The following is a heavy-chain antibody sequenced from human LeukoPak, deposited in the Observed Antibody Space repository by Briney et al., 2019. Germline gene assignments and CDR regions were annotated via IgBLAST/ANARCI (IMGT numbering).Heavy chain of an antibody. CDR2: ISYDGSNK. J-gene: IGHJ4*02. CDR3: ARPAGAAAPLDY. Sequence: PGGSLRLSCAASGFTFSSYAMHWVRQAPGKGLEWVAVISYDGSNKYYADSVKGRFTISRDNSKSTLYLQMNSLRAEDTAVYYCARPAGAAAPLDYWGQGTLVTVSS. D-gene: IGHD6-13*01. V-gene: IGHV3-30*04. CDR1: GFTFSSYA.